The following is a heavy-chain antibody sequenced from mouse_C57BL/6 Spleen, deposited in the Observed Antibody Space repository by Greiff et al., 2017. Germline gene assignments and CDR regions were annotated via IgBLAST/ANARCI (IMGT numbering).Heavy chain of an antibody. D-gene: IGHD4-1*01. V-gene: IGHV3-6*01. CDR2: ISYDGSN. CDR3: ARVAGTFDY. J-gene: IGHJ2*01. Sequence: DVQLQESGPGLVKPSQSLSLTCSVTGYSITSGYYWNWIRQFPGNKLEWMGYISYDGSNNYNPSLKNRISITRDTSKNQFFLKLNSVTTEDTATYYCARVAGTFDYWGQGTTLTVSS. CDR1: GYSITSGYY.